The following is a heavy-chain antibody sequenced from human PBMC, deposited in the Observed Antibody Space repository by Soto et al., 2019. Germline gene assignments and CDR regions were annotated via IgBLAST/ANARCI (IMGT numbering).Heavy chain of an antibody. J-gene: IGHJ4*02. CDR1: GFTFSTYW. CDR2: INQDGSER. CDR3: VCGGNFFVY. V-gene: IGHV3-7*01. D-gene: IGHD3-16*01. Sequence: ESGGGLVQPGGPLRLPCAASGFTFSTYWMTWVRQPPGKGLEWVASINQDGSERYYVDSVRGRFTISRDNAKNSLYLQMNSLRAEDTAVYYCVCGGNFFVYWGQGTLVTVSP.